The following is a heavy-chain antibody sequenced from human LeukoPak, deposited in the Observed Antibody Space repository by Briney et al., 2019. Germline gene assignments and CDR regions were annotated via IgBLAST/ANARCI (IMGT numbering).Heavy chain of an antibody. CDR1: GGSFSGYY. CDR3: ARVYDYVDYYYYGMDV. D-gene: IGHD3-16*01. J-gene: IGHJ6*02. Sequence: SETLSLTCAVYGGSFSGYYWSWIRQPPGKGLEWIGEINHSGSNNYNPSLKSRVTISVDTSKNQFSLKLSSVTAADTAVYYCARVYDYVDYYYYGMDVWGQGTTVTVSS. V-gene: IGHV4-34*01. CDR2: INHSGSN.